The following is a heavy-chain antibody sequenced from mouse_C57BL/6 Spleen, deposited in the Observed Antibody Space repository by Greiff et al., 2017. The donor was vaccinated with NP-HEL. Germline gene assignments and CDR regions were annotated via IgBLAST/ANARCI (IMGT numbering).Heavy chain of an antibody. D-gene: IGHD1-1*01. CDR1: GFTFSSYA. CDR3: ARVAGSSLYYAMDY. CDR2: ISDGGSYT. V-gene: IGHV5-4*01. J-gene: IGHJ4*01. Sequence: EVQLQESGGGLVKPGGSLKLSCAASGFTFSSYAMSWVRQTPEKRLEWVATISDGGSYTYYPDNVKGRFTISRDNAKNNLYLQMSHLKSEDTAMYYCARVAGSSLYYAMDYWGQGTSVTVSS.